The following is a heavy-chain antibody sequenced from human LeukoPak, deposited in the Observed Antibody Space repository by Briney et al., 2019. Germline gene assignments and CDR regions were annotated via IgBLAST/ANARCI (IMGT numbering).Heavy chain of an antibody. CDR2: IYYSGST. J-gene: IGHJ4*02. D-gene: IGHD4-17*01. V-gene: IGHV4-39*01. CDR3: ARRFRTTGAFDY. CDR1: GDSISTSSSY. Sequence: PSKTLSLTCSVSGDSISTSSSYWGWIRQPPGKGLEWIGSIYYSGSTYYNPSLKSRVTISVDTSKNQFSLKLSSVTAADTAVYYCARRFRTTGAFDYWGQGTLVTVSS.